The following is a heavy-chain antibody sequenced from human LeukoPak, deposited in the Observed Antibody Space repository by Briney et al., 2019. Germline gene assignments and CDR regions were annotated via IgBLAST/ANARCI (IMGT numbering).Heavy chain of an antibody. V-gene: IGHV1-8*01. CDR3: ARVGGSSNWNYYDAFDI. Sequence: ASVKVSCKASGYTFTSYDINWVRQATGQGLEWMGWMNPNSGNTGYAQKFQGRVTMTRNTSISTAYMELSSLRSEDTAVYYCARVGGSSNWNYYDAFDIWGQGTMVTVSS. J-gene: IGHJ3*02. D-gene: IGHD1-7*01. CDR1: GYTFTSYD. CDR2: MNPNSGNT.